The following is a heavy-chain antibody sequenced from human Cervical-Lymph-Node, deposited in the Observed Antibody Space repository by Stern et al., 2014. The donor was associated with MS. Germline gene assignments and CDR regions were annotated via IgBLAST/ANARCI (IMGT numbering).Heavy chain of an antibody. J-gene: IGHJ4*02. Sequence: QVQLQESGPGLVKPSETLSLTCSVSGGSISSYYWNWIRQPPGKGLEWIANVHYSGTTNYKPSLKSPVTILLETSMNKISHKLTSGTAADTAVYYCAGSGTYYPDYWGQGILVTVSS. D-gene: IGHD3-3*01. CDR2: VHYSGTT. CDR1: GGSISSYY. V-gene: IGHV4-59*08. CDR3: AGSGTYYPDY.